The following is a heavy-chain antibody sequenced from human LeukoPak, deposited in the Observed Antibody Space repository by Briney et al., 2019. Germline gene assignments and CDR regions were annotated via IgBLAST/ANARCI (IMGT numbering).Heavy chain of an antibody. CDR1: GGSISSSSYY. J-gene: IGHJ4*02. CDR2: IYDSGST. V-gene: IGHV4-39*01. D-gene: IGHD3-3*01. CDR3: ARHVTSRIPIFGVAQSHDHLYCFDY. Sequence: SETLSLTCTVSGGSISSSSYYWGWIRQPPGKGLEWIGSIYDSGSTYYNPSLKSRVTISVDTSKNQFSLKLSSVHAADTAVYYCARHVTSRIPIFGVAQSHDHLYCFDYWGQGTLVTVSS.